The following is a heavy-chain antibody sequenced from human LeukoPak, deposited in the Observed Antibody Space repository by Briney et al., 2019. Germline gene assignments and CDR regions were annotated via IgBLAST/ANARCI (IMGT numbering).Heavy chain of an antibody. J-gene: IGHJ6*03. V-gene: IGHV4-39*07. CDR1: GGSISSSSYY. Sequence: SETLSLTCTVSGGSISSSSYYWGWIRQPPGKGQEWIGTIYYSGSTYYSPSLKSRVTISVDTSRNQFSLKLSSVTAADTAVYYCARASGYDWGAYYYYYYMDVWGKGTTVTVSS. CDR3: ARASGYDWGAYYYYYYMDV. D-gene: IGHD5-12*01. CDR2: IYYSGST.